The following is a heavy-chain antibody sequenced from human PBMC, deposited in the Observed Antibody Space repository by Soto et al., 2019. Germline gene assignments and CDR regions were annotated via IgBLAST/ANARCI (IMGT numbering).Heavy chain of an antibody. CDR1: GGSISSYY. J-gene: IGHJ3*02. CDR2: IYYSGST. Sequence: SETLSLTCTVSGGSISSYYWSWIRQPPGKGLEWIGYIYYSGSTNYNPSLKSRVTISVDTSKNQFSLKLSSVTAADTAVYYCARRTYYYDSSGEGAAFDIWGQGTMVTVS. CDR3: ARRTYYYDSSGEGAAFDI. D-gene: IGHD3-22*01. V-gene: IGHV4-59*01.